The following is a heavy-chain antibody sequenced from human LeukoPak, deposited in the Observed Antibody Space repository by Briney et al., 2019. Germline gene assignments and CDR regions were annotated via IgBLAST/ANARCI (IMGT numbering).Heavy chain of an antibody. V-gene: IGHV4-34*01. CDR1: GGSFSGYY. D-gene: IGHD3-3*01. CDR3: ARADYDFWSGYYRTFDY. CDR2: IYHSGST. Sequence: QTSETLSLTCAVYGGSFSGYYWSWIRQPPGKGLEWIGEIYHSGSTNYNPSLKSRVTISVDTSKNQFSLKLSSVTAADTAVYYCARADYDFWSGYYRTFDYWGQGTLVTVSS. J-gene: IGHJ4*02.